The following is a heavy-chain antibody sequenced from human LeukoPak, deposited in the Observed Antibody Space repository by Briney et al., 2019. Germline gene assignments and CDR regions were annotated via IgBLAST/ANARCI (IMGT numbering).Heavy chain of an antibody. V-gene: IGHV1-46*01. CDR3: ATAGSSWNAFDH. CDR1: GYTFTSYY. D-gene: IGHD6-13*01. CDR2: INPSGGST. Sequence: ASVKVSCNASGYTFTSYYMHWVRQAPGQGLEWMGIINPSGGSTSYAQKFQGRVTMTRDTSTSIVNMELSSLRSEDTAVYYCATAGSSWNAFDHWGQGTLVTVSS. J-gene: IGHJ4*02.